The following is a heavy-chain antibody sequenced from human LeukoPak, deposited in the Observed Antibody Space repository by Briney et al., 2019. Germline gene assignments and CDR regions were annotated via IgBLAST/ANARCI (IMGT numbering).Heavy chain of an antibody. V-gene: IGHV3-23*01. Sequence: PGGSLRLSCAASGFTFSSYAMSWVRQAPGKGLEWVSAISGSGGSTYYADSVKGRFTISRDNSKNTLYLQMNSPRAEDTAVYYCAKAPPQQWLLSYYFDFWGQGTLVTVSS. D-gene: IGHD6-19*01. CDR2: ISGSGGST. J-gene: IGHJ4*02. CDR3: AKAPPQQWLLSYYFDF. CDR1: GFTFSSYA.